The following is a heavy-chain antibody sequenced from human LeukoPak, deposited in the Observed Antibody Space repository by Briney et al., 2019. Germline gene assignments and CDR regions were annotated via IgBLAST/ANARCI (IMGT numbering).Heavy chain of an antibody. Sequence: GGSLRLSCAASGFTFSSYGMHWVRQAPGKGLEWVAVIWYDGSNKYYADSVKGRFTISRDNSKNTLYLQMNSLRAEDTAVYYWARDSDYSNYLDYWGQGTLVTVSS. CDR3: ARDSDYSNYLDY. V-gene: IGHV3-33*01. CDR2: IWYDGSNK. D-gene: IGHD4-11*01. CDR1: GFTFSSYG. J-gene: IGHJ4*02.